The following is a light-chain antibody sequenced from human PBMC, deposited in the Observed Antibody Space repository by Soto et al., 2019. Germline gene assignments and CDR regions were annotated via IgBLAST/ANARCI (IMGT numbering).Light chain of an antibody. V-gene: IGLV2-14*01. CDR1: SSDVGGYNY. J-gene: IGLJ3*02. CDR3: ISYRSGTTLV. CDR2: EVT. Sequence: QSALTQPASVSGSPGQSISISCTGTSSDVGGYNYVSWYQQHPGKAPKLIICEVTNRPPGVSNRFSGSKSGNTASLTISGLQAEDEADYYCISYRSGTTLVFGGGTKLTVL.